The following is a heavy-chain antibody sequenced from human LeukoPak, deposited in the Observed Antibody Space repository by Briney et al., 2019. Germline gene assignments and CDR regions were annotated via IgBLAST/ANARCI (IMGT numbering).Heavy chain of an antibody. D-gene: IGHD4-17*01. CDR3: AKDVYGDYGGLDY. CDR1: GFPFSTYA. J-gene: IGHJ4*02. CDR2: IRGSDGST. Sequence: GGSLRLSCAASGFPFSTYAMSWVRQAPGKGLEWVSSIRGSDGSTYYADSVKGRFAISRDNSKNTLYLQMNSLRAEDTAVYYCAKDVYGDYGGLDYWGQGTLVTVSS. V-gene: IGHV3-23*01.